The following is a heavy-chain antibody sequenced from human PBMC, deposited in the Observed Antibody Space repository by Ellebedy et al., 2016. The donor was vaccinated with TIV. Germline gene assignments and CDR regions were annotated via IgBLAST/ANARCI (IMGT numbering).Heavy chain of an antibody. V-gene: IGHV4-59*08. D-gene: IGHD3-16*01. CDR2: ISHTGGYP. CDR3: ARLMRPSTSPVPYYFFDN. CDR1: GDSMSNYF. J-gene: IGHJ4*02. Sequence: MPSETLSLTCTVSGDSMSNYFWSWVRQSPGKGLEWIAYISHTGGYPNYNPSLKNRVTISVDTSKNQFSLRVSSATAADTAVYYCARLMRPSTSPVPYYFFDNWGRGTLVTVSS.